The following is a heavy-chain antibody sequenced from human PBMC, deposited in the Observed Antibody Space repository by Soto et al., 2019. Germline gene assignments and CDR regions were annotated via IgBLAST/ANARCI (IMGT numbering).Heavy chain of an antibody. Sequence: QVQLVQSGAEVKKPGSSVKVSCKASVGTFSSYAISWVRQAPGQGLEWMGGIIPIFGTANYAQKFQGRVTITADESTSTAYMELSSLRSEDTAVYYCAREWGNIAVAGTVWFDPWGQGTLVTVSS. J-gene: IGHJ5*02. V-gene: IGHV1-69*01. CDR3: AREWGNIAVAGTVWFDP. CDR1: VGTFSSYA. CDR2: IIPIFGTA. D-gene: IGHD6-19*01.